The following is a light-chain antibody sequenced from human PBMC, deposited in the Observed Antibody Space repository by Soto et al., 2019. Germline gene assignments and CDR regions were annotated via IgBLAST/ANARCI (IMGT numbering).Light chain of an antibody. V-gene: IGKV3-20*01. CDR1: QSVGSRN. CDR2: GAS. CDR3: RHYGRSPWA. J-gene: IGKJ5*01. Sequence: EIVLTQSPGTLSLSPGERATLSCRASQSVGSRNLAWYQQKPCQATRLLIYGASSRATDIPDGFTGSESGGNDSRSKSNLTPEDKAMYCCRHYGRSPWAFGQG.